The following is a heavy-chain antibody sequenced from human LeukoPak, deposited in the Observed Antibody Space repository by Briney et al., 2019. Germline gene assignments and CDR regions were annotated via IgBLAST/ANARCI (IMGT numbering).Heavy chain of an antibody. Sequence: ASVKVSCKASGYTFTSYDINWVRQATGQGLEWMGWMNPNSGNTGYAQKFQGRVTITRNTSISTAYMELSSLRSEDTAVYYCARGVVNIVVDRFDPWGQGTLVTVSS. CDR1: GYTFTSYD. V-gene: IGHV1-8*03. D-gene: IGHD2-21*01. CDR2: MNPNSGNT. J-gene: IGHJ5*02. CDR3: ARGVVNIVVDRFDP.